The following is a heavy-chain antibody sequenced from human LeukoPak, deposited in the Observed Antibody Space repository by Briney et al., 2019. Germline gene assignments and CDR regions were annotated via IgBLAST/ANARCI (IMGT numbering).Heavy chain of an antibody. J-gene: IGHJ6*03. V-gene: IGHV1-2*02. CDR1: GYTFTGYY. CDR2: INPNSGGT. CDR3: AKEGGTMVRGVRYMDV. D-gene: IGHD3-10*01. Sequence: ASVKVSCKASGYTFTGYYMHWVRQAPGQGLEWMGWINPNSGGTNYAQKFQGRVTMTRDTSISTAYMELSRLRSDDTAVYYCAKEGGTMVRGVRYMDVWGKGTTVTISS.